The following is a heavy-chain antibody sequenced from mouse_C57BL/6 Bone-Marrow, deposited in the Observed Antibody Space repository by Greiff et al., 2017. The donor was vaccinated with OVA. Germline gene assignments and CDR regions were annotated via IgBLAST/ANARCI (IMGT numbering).Heavy chain of an antibody. CDR1: GFTFTDYY. J-gene: IGHJ4*01. V-gene: IGHV7-3*01. CDR3: ARYRINSGNGDAMDY. Sequence: EVKVEESGGGLVQPGGSLSLSCAASGFTFTDYYMSWVRQPPGQALEWLGFIRNKANGYTTEYSASVKGRFTISRENYQSILDLQENALRAEDRATYYGARYRINSGNGDAMDYWGQGTSVTVAS. D-gene: IGHD1-1*01. CDR2: IRNKANGYTT.